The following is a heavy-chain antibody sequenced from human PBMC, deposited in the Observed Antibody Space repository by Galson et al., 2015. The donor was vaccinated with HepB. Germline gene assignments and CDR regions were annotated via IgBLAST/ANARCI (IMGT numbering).Heavy chain of an antibody. J-gene: IGHJ6*02. Sequence: SCKASGYTFTGYYMHWVRQAPGQGLEWMGWINPNSGGTNYAQKFQGWVTMTRDTSISTAYMELSRLRSDDTAVYYCARDSIKSAAGTSGLGGFDYYYYGMDVWGQGTTVTVSS. CDR3: ARDSIKSAAGTSGLGGFDYYYYGMDV. CDR1: GYTFTGYY. V-gene: IGHV1-2*04. CDR2: INPNSGGT. D-gene: IGHD6-13*01.